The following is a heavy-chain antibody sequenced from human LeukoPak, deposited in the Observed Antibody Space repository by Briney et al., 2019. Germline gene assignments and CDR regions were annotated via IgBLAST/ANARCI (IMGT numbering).Heavy chain of an antibody. J-gene: IGHJ3*02. CDR2: ISGSGGST. CDR3: AKLPLAVAGRGAFDI. D-gene: IGHD6-19*01. Sequence: GGSLRLSCAASGFTVSSNYMNWVRQAPGKGLEWVSAISGSGGSTYYADSVKGRFTISRDNSKNTLYLQMNSLRAEDTAVYYCAKLPLAVAGRGAFDIWGQGTMVTVSS. V-gene: IGHV3-23*01. CDR1: GFTVSSNY.